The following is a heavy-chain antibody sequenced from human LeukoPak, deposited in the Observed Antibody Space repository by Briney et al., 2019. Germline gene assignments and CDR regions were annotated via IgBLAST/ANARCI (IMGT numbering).Heavy chain of an antibody. D-gene: IGHD3-22*01. Sequence: GGSLRLSCAASGFTFSSYAMSWVRQAPGKGLEWVSAISGSGGSTYYADSVKGRFTISRDNSKNTLYLQMNSLRAEDTAVYYCAAGELSGYYYDSSGSPFDYWGQGTLVTVSS. V-gene: IGHV3-23*01. CDR1: GFTFSSYA. CDR2: ISGSGGST. CDR3: AAGELSGYYYDSSGSPFDY. J-gene: IGHJ4*02.